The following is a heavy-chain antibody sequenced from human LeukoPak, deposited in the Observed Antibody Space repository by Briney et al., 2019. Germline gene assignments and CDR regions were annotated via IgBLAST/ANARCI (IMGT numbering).Heavy chain of an antibody. Sequence: GGSLRLSCVASGLPVRNKAMKWVRQAPGKGVEWVAAISGNGGTYYADSVTGRFTISRDTSKNTLYLQMNSLRAEDTALYSCATLYGDYGAYWGQGTLVTVSA. D-gene: IGHD4-17*01. CDR2: ISGNGGT. J-gene: IGHJ4*02. V-gene: IGHV3-23*01. CDR1: GLPVRNKA. CDR3: ATLYGDYGAY.